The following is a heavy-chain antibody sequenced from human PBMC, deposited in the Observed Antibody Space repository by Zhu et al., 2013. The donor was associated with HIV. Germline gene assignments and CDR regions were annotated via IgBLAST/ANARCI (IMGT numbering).Heavy chain of an antibody. CDR3: ARAWANSSGRRLV. Sequence: LVQSGAEVKKPGASVKVSCKASGYTFITYYMHWVRQAPGQGFEWMGWINPNSGGTNYAQKFQGRVTMTRDTSISTAYIDLSRLRSDDTAVYYCARAWANSSGRRLVGGHGTLVHRLL. CDR2: INPNSGGT. V-gene: IGHV1-2*02. D-gene: IGHD4-17*01. J-gene: IGHJ4*01. CDR1: GYTFITYY.